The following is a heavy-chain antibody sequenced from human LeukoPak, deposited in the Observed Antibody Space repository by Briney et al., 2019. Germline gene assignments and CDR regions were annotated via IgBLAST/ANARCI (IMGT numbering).Heavy chain of an antibody. Sequence: GASVKVSCKASGYTLTSYGISWVRQAPGQGLEWMGWITTYNGNTNYAQKLQGRVTMTTDTSTTTAYMELRSLRSDDTAVYYCARDYGGNSPFDYWGQGTLVTVSS. CDR1: GYTLTSYG. CDR3: ARDYGGNSPFDY. J-gene: IGHJ4*02. V-gene: IGHV1-18*01. CDR2: ITTYNGNT. D-gene: IGHD4-23*01.